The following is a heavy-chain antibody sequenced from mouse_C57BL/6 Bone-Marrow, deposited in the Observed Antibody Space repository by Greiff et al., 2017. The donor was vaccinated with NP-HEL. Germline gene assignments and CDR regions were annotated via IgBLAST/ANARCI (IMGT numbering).Heavy chain of an antibody. CDR3: ARQRGGSPFAY. CDR1: GFTFSSYG. V-gene: IGHV5-6*02. CDR2: ISSGGSYT. Sequence: DVKLVESGGDLVKPGGSLKLSCAASGFTFSSYGMSWVRQTPDKRLEWVATISSGGSYTYYPDSVKGRFTISRDNAKNTLYLQMSSLKSEDTAMYYCARQRGGSPFAYWGQGTLVTVSA. D-gene: IGHD6-1*01. J-gene: IGHJ3*01.